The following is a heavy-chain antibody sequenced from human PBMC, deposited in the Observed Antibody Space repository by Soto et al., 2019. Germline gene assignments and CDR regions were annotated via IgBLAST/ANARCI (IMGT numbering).Heavy chain of an antibody. CDR3: ARLRIATNNDKWFDT. J-gene: IGHJ5*02. Sequence: SETLSLTCSVSGAALNSGNYYWSWIRQVPEKGLEWIGHIYVTGAVDYNPSLRDRLTTSQDTSERQFSLNLRLVTAADTAVYYCARLRIATNNDKWFDTWGQGTLVTVSS. CDR1: GAALNSGNYY. D-gene: IGHD2-21*01. V-gene: IGHV4-31*03. CDR2: IYVTGAV.